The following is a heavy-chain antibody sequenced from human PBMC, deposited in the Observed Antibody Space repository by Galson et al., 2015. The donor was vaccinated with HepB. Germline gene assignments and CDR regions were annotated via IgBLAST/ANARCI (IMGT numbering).Heavy chain of an antibody. J-gene: IGHJ5*02. D-gene: IGHD6-13*01. CDR2: INPSGGST. CDR3: ARLYSSSWYVENWFDP. Sequence: SVKVSCKASGYTFTSYYMHWVRQAPGQGLEWMGIINPSGGSTSYAQKFQGRVTMTTDTSTSTAYMELRSLRSDDTAVYYCARLYSSSWYVENWFDPWGQGTLVTVSS. V-gene: IGHV1-46*01. CDR1: GYTFTSYY.